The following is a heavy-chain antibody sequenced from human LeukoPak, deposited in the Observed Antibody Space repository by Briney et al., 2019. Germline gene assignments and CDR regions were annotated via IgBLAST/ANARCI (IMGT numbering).Heavy chain of an antibody. V-gene: IGHV3-30-3*01. CDR3: AREGGGNSGYFDY. CDR2: ISYDGSNK. CDR1: GFTFSSYA. Sequence: PGGSLRLSCAASGFTFSSYAMHWVRQAPGKGLEWVAVISYDGSNKYYADSVKGRFTISRDNSKNTLYLQMNSLRAEDTAVYYCAREGGGNSGYFDYWGQGTLVTVSS. D-gene: IGHD4-23*01. J-gene: IGHJ4*02.